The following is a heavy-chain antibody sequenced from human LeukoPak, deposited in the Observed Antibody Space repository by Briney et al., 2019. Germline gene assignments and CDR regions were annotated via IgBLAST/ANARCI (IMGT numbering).Heavy chain of an antibody. CDR2: ISYSGST. D-gene: IGHD6-13*01. V-gene: IGHV4-59*08. J-gene: IGHJ4*02. Sequence: PSETLSLTCTVSGDSISTYFWNWIRQSPGKGLEWIGYISYSGSTNYNPSLKSRVTISVDTSKNQFSLNLNSVTAAGTAVYYCARFTSSWYGTDYWGQGTLVTVSS. CDR3: ARFTSSWYGTDY. CDR1: GDSISTYF.